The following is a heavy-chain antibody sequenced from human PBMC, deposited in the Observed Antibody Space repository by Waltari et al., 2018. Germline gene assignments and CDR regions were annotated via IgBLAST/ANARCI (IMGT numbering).Heavy chain of an antibody. CDR2: VSGASGYK. CDR1: GMTSTPYS. V-gene: IGHV3-48*04. CDR3: AGSRRGFWLFDL. D-gene: IGHD3-10*01. J-gene: IGHJ2*01. Sequence: EVQLVESGGGLVQPGGSLRLFCAASGMTSTPYSMNWVRQAPGKVLGWSSDVSGASGYKYYADSGRGRFTSSRDNAHNSMCLQINNLRADDTAVDYCAGSRRGFWLFDLWGRGTLVTVSS.